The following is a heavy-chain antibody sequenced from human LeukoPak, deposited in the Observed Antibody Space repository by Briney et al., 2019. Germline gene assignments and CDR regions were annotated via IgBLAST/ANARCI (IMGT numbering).Heavy chain of an antibody. D-gene: IGHD6-19*01. CDR2: INNTGST. CDR3: ARDAPIAVAGGGSPHYYYYYMDV. J-gene: IGHJ6*03. Sequence: PSETLSLTCAVYGESFTTFYWGWVRQTPGKGLEWIGEINNTGSTNYNQSLKSRVTISIDTSKNQFSLKLNSVTAADTAVYYCARDAPIAVAGGGSPHYYYYYMDVWGKGTTVTIPS. CDR1: GESFTTFY. V-gene: IGHV4-34*01.